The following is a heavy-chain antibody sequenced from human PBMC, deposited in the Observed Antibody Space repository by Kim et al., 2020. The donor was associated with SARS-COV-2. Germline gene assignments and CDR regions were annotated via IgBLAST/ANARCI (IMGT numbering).Heavy chain of an antibody. Sequence: SVKVSCKASGFTFTSSAMQWVRQARGQRLEWIGWIVVGSGNTKYAQKFQERVTITRDVSTSTAYMELSSLRSEDTAVYYCAADLTRIYDILTGYYKGPYYYGMDVWGQGTTVTVSS. V-gene: IGHV1-58*02. J-gene: IGHJ6*02. CDR3: AADLTRIYDILTGYYKGPYYYGMDV. D-gene: IGHD3-9*01. CDR2: IVVGSGNT. CDR1: GFTFTSSA.